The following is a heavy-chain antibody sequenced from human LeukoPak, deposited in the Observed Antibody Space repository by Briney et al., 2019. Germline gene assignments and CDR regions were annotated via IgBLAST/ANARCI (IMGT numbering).Heavy chain of an antibody. V-gene: IGHV3-23*01. Sequence: GGSLRLSCAASGLTFSSYAMSWVRQAPGKGLEWVLAISGSGGSTYYADSVKGRFTISRDNSKNTLYLQMNSLRAEDTAVYYCAKDDYGPTDYWGQGTLVTVSS. CDR3: AKDDYGPTDY. CDR1: GLTFSSYA. CDR2: ISGSGGST. D-gene: IGHD4-17*01. J-gene: IGHJ4*02.